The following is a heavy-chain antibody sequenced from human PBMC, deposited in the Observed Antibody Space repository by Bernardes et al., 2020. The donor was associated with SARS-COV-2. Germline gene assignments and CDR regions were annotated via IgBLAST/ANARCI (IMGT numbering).Heavy chain of an antibody. CDR2: IFYSGST. Sequence: SETLSLTCIVSGGSISSSFFYWGWIRQPPGKGLEWIGSIFYSGSTHYNPSLQSRVTISVDTSKNQFSLKLSSVTAADTAVYYCARGFDYWGQGILVTVSS. V-gene: IGHV4-39*07. CDR3: ARGFDY. CDR1: GGSISSSFFY. J-gene: IGHJ4*02.